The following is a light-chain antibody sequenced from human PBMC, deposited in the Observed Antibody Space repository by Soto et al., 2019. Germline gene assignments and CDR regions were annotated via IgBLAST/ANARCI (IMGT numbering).Light chain of an antibody. CDR3: QQYFNTPLT. Sequence: DIVMTQSPDSLAVSLGERATINCKSSQNVLNRANDKNYIAWYQQKPGQPPKLLIYWASTRESDVPDRFSGSGSATHFTLTISSLQAGDVDVYFCQQYFNTPLTFGGGTKVEIK. V-gene: IGKV4-1*01. J-gene: IGKJ4*01. CDR2: WAS. CDR1: QNVLNRANDKNY.